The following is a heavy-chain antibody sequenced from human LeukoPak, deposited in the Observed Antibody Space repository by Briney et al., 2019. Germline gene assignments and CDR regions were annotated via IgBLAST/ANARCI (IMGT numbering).Heavy chain of an antibody. V-gene: IGHV5-51*01. CDR1: GYIFTSYW. CDR2: IYPGDSDT. D-gene: IGHD2-2*01. Sequence: GESLKISCKGSGYIFTSYWIGWVRQMPGKGLEWMGIIYPGDSDTRYSPSFQGQVTISADKSISTAYLQWSSLKASDTAMYYCARGDDIVVVPAAMTFDYWGQGTLVTVSS. CDR3: ARGDDIVVVPAAMTFDY. J-gene: IGHJ4*02.